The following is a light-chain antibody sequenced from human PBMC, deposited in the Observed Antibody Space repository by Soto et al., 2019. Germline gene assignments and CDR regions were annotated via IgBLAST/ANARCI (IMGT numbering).Light chain of an antibody. CDR2: AAS. V-gene: IGKV1-39*01. CDR3: QQSYSTPT. Sequence: DLQMTQSPSSLSASVGDRVTITCRASQSISSYLNWYQQKPGKAPKLLIYAASSLQSGDPSRFSGSGSGTEFTLTISSLQHEDFATYYCQQSYSTPTFGQGKRLEI. CDR1: QSISSY. J-gene: IGKJ5*01.